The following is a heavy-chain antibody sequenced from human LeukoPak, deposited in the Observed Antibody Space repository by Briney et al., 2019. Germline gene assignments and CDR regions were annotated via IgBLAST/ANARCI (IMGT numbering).Heavy chain of an antibody. D-gene: IGHD1/OR15-1a*01. CDR2: IKSNSDGGTT. CDR3: ARDPSGSSTTSFDY. CDR1: GFTFSNAW. V-gene: IGHV3-15*05. Sequence: GGSLRLSCATSGFTFSNAWMSWVRQAPGKGLEWIGRIKSNSDGGTTDYAAPLKGRFTISRDNAKNTLYLQMNTLRVEDTAVYYCARDPSGSSTTSFDYWGQGTLVTVSS. J-gene: IGHJ4*02.